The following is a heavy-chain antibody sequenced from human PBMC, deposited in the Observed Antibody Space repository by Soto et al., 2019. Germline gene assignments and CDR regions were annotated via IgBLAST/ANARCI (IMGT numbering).Heavy chain of an antibody. CDR2: IKQDGSEK. J-gene: IGHJ4*02. D-gene: IGHD3-9*01. CDR3: ARAVVDLTFDYYFDY. CDR1: GFTFSSYG. Sequence: GGSLRLSCAASGFTFSSYGMHWVRQAPGKGLEWVANIKQDGSEKYYVDSVKGRFTISRDNAKNSLYLQMNSLRAEDTAVYYCARAVVDLTFDYYFDYWGQGTLVTVSS. V-gene: IGHV3-7*03.